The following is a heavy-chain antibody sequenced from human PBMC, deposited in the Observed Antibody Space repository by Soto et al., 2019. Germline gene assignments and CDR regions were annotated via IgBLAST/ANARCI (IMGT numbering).Heavy chain of an antibody. D-gene: IGHD5-12*01. Sequence: EVQLLESGGGSVQPGGSLRLSCAASGFSFSGYAMAWVRQAPGKGLEWVSGISGSGATTYYADSVKGRCTISRDNSKNTLSLQVNRLSAEDTDVYYCAKAGGGYTKWHFDSWGHGSLVTVSS. CDR3: AKAGGGYTKWHFDS. J-gene: IGHJ4*01. V-gene: IGHV3-23*01. CDR2: ISGSGATT. CDR1: GFSFSGYA.